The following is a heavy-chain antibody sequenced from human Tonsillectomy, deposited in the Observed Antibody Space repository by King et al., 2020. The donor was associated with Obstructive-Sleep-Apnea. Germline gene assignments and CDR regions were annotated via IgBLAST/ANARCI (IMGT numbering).Heavy chain of an antibody. V-gene: IGHV3-30*02. D-gene: IGHD3-10*01. CDR1: GFTFSSYG. CDR3: AKGPQWFGELSDD. CDR2: IRYDGSNK. Sequence: VQLVESGGGVVQPGRSLRLSCAASGFTFSSYGMHWVRQAPGKGLEWVAFIRYDGSNKYYADSVKGRFTISRDNSKNTLYLQMNSLRAEDTAVYYCAKGPQWFGELSDDWGQGTLVTVSS. J-gene: IGHJ4*02.